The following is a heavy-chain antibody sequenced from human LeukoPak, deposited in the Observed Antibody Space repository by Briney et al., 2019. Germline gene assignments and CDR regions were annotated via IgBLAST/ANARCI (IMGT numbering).Heavy chain of an antibody. J-gene: IGHJ4*02. Sequence: GGSLRLSCAASAFTFSTYSMHWVRQAPGKGLEWVAAISYDGPNKNYADSVKGRFTISRDNSKNTLYLQMNSLRAEDTAVYYCAKTPLWFGEFYFDYWGQGTLVTVSS. D-gene: IGHD3-10*01. CDR3: AKTPLWFGEFYFDY. CDR2: ISYDGPNK. CDR1: AFTFSTYS. V-gene: IGHV3-30*04.